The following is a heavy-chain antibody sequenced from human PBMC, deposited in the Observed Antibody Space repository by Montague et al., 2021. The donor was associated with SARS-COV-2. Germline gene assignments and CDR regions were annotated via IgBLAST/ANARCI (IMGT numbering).Heavy chain of an antibody. V-gene: IGHV4-59*08. Sequence: SETLSLTCTVSGGSINNYFWSWIRQPPGKGLEWVGYIYDSGSTKYNPSLQSRVTISVDTARNQFSLKLLSVTAADTAFYYCARVDSSGPGEYWGQGILVSVSS. CDR3: ARVDSSGPGEY. CDR1: GGSINNYF. CDR2: IYDSGST. D-gene: IGHD3-22*01. J-gene: IGHJ4*02.